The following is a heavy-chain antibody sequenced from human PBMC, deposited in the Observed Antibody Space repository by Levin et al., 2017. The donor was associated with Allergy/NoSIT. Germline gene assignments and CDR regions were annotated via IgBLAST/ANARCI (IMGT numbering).Heavy chain of an antibody. Sequence: SQTLSLTCGVYGGSFSGYYWSWIRQPPGKGLEWIGEISQSGRTNYNPSLKSRVSISVDTSKNQFSLKLSSVAAADTALSYCARVSVYYCSALSCYNFDYWGQGTLVTVSS. CDR2: ISQSGRT. D-gene: IGHD2-15*01. V-gene: IGHV4-34*01. CDR3: ARVSVYYCSALSCYNFDY. CDR1: GGSFSGYY. J-gene: IGHJ4*02.